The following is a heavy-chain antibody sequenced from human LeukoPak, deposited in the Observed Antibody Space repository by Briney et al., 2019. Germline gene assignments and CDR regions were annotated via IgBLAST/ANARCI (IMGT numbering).Heavy chain of an antibody. D-gene: IGHD6-19*01. J-gene: IGHJ3*02. V-gene: IGHV5-51*01. CDR1: GYSFTNYW. CDR3: ATSREVAGSHAFDI. CDR2: LYPGDSAS. Sequence: GESLKISCKGSGYSFTNYWIGWVRQMPGKGLEWMGMLYPGDSASRFSPSFQGRVTMSVDRSVNTAYLQWSSLRASDTAMYYCATSREVAGSHAFDIWGQGTVVTVSS.